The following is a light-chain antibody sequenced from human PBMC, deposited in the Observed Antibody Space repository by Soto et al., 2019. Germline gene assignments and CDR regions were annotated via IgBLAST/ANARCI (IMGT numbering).Light chain of an antibody. Sequence: DIQMTQSPSTLSASVGDRVTITCRASQSINSYLAWYQQKPGKAPKLLIHKASSLKSGVPSRFSGSGSGTEFIFTISTLQPDDFATYSCQQYNSYPTWTFGQGTKVEIK. V-gene: IGKV1-5*03. CDR3: QQYNSYPTWT. CDR1: QSINSY. CDR2: KAS. J-gene: IGKJ1*01.